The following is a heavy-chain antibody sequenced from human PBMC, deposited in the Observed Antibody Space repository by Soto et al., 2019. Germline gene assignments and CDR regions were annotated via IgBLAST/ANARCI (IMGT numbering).Heavy chain of an antibody. Sequence: ASVKVSCKASGYTFLKYGINWVRRAPGQGLEWMGGIQTDNDHASFAQKFEGRVTMTTDTSTRTVYMELRDLSSDDTAVYYCAKDLGSGYRFDYWGQGTPVTVSS. CDR2: IQTDNDHA. CDR3: AKDLGSGYRFDY. D-gene: IGHD3-9*01. V-gene: IGHV1-18*01. CDR1: GYTFLKYG. J-gene: IGHJ4*02.